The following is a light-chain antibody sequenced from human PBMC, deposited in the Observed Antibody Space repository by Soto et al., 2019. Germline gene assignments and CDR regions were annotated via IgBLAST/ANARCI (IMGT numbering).Light chain of an antibody. CDR2: ATS. V-gene: IGKV1D-12*01. J-gene: IGKJ2*01. CDR1: QGVSSW. CDR3: QQTDTSPYT. Sequence: DIQMTQSPSSVSASVGARVTITCRASQGVSSWLAWYQQKPGKAPKLLIYATSTLQTGVPSRFSGTASGTDFSLTISSLQPEDVATCYCQQTDTSPYTFGQGTRLEIK.